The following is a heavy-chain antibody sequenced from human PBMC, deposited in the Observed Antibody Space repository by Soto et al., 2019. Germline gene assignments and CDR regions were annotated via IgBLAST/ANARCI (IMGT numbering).Heavy chain of an antibody. J-gene: IGHJ4*02. CDR1: GYSFTSYW. Sequence: ESLKISCKGFGYSFTSYWIAWARQMPGKGLEWMGIIYPDDSDTRYSPSFQGQVTISADKSINTAYLQWSSLKASDTAMYYCARRNTYFDYWGQGTLVTVSS. D-gene: IGHD4-4*01. V-gene: IGHV5-51*01. CDR3: ARRNTYFDY. CDR2: IYPDDSDT.